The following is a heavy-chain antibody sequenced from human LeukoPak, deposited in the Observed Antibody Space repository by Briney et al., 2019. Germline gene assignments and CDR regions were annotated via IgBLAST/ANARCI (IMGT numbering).Heavy chain of an antibody. CDR3: ARETSYRSGLSLFDY. CDR2: MYYTGST. D-gene: IGHD6-19*01. CDR1: GGSISTYY. Sequence: PSQTLSLTCTVSGGSISTYYWSWLRQPPGKGLEWIGYMYYTGSTKYNPSLKSRVTISVDTSKNQFSLKLSSVTAADTAVYYCARETSYRSGLSLFDYWGQGALVTVSS. J-gene: IGHJ4*02. V-gene: IGHV4-59*01.